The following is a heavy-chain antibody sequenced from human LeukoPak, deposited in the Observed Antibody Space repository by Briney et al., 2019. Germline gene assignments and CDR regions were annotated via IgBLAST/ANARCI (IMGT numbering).Heavy chain of an antibody. V-gene: IGHV4-30-2*01. CDR2: IYHSGST. CDR1: GGSISSGGYY. J-gene: IGHJ3*02. CDR3: ARVFLGGNSKAFDI. D-gene: IGHD4-23*01. Sequence: SQTLSLTCTVSGGSISSGGYYWSWIRQPPGKGLEWIGYIYHSGSTYYNPSLKSRVTISVDRSKNQFSLKLSSVTAADTAVYYCARVFLGGNSKAFDIWGQGTMVTVSS.